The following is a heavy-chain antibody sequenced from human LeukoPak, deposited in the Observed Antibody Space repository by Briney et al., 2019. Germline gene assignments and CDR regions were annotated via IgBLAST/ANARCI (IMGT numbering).Heavy chain of an antibody. CDR1: GGSFSGYY. CDR3: ARGLSVVGFDY. J-gene: IGHJ4*02. Sequence: SETLSLTCAVYGGSFSGYYWSWIRQPPGKGLEWIGEINHSGSTNYNPSLKSRVTISVDTPKNQFSLKLSSVTAADTAVYYCARGLSVVGFDYWGQGTLVTVSS. CDR2: INHSGST. V-gene: IGHV4-34*01. D-gene: IGHD2-15*01.